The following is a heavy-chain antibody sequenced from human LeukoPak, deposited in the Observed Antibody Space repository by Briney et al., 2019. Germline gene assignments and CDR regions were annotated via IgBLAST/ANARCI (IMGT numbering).Heavy chain of an antibody. CDR1: GGSISSYY. V-gene: IGHV4-59*01. D-gene: IGHD1-26*01. CDR2: IYYSGST. CDR3: ARSGSYYLFGWGAFDY. J-gene: IGHJ4*02. Sequence: SETLSLTCTVSGGSISSYYWSWIRQPPGKGLEWIGYIYYSGSTNYNPSLKSRVTISVDTSKNQFSLKLSSVTAADTAVYYCARSGSYYLFGWGAFDYWGQGTLVTVSS.